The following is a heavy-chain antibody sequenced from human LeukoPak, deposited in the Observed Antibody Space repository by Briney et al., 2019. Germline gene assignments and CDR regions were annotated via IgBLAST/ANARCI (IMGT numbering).Heavy chain of an antibody. V-gene: IGHV3-53*01. CDR3: ARANYDILTGYFVANWFDP. CDR1: GFTVSSNY. D-gene: IGHD3-9*01. CDR2: IYSGGST. J-gene: IGHJ5*02. Sequence: GGSLRLSCAVSGFTVSSNYMSWVRQAPGKGLEWVSVIYSGGSTYYADSVKGRFTISRDNSKNTLYLQMNSLRAEDTAVYYCARANYDILTGYFVANWFDPWGQGTLVTVSS.